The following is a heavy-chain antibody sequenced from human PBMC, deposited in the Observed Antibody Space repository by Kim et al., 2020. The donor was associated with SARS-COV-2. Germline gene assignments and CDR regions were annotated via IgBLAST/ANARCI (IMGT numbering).Heavy chain of an antibody. D-gene: IGHD6-13*01. CDR1: GYTFTGYY. CDR3: ARDPEQQLVENYFDY. J-gene: IGHJ4*02. Sequence: ASVKVSCKASGYTFTGYYMHWVRQAPGQGLEWMGRINPNSGGTNYAQKFQGRVTMTRDTSISTAYMVLSRLRSDDTAVYYCARDPEQQLVENYFDYWGQGTLVTVSS. CDR2: INPNSGGT. V-gene: IGHV1-2*06.